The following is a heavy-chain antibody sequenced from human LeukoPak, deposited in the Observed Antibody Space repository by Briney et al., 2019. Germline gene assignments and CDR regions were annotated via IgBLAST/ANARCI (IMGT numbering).Heavy chain of an antibody. V-gene: IGHV1-69*13. CDR1: GGTFISYA. J-gene: IGHJ4*02. Sequence: ASVKVSCKASGGTFISYAISWVRQAPGQGLEWMGGIIPIFGTANYAQKFQGRVTITADESTSTAYMELSSLRSEDTAVYYCARGGEGSITMIVVAPFDHWGQGTLVTVSS. CDR2: IIPIFGTA. CDR3: ARGGEGSITMIVVAPFDH. D-gene: IGHD3-22*01.